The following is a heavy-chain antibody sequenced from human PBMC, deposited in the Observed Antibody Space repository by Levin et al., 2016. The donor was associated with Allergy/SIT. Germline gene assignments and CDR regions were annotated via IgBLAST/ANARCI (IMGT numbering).Heavy chain of an antibody. CDR3: ARSPWDSSGYFAPYWNFDL. V-gene: IGHV3-23*01. CDR1: GFTFDNYA. J-gene: IGHJ2*01. Sequence: GESLKISCAASGFTFDNYAMDWVRQAQGKGLEWVSAVSGSGGSTYYVASVKGRFTISRDNSKTKSTLYLQMNSLRVEDTAVYYCARSPWDSSGYFAPYWNFDLWGRGTLVTVSS. D-gene: IGHD3-22*01. CDR2: VSGSGGST.